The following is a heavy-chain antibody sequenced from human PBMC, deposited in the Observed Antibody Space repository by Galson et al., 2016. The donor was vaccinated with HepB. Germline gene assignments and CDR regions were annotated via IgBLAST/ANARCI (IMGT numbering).Heavy chain of an antibody. CDR1: NDSMIRYY. CDR2: IYYTGAS. D-gene: IGHD1-1*01. J-gene: IGHJ6*02. V-gene: IGHV4-59*01. CDR3: ARGKRTDDYKYGMDV. Sequence: EPLSLTCIVSNDSMIRYYWSWIRQAPGRGLEWIGYIYYTGASNYNPSLKSRVTISIHTSKNQFSLNLHSVTAADTAVYYCARGKRTDDYKYGMDVWGQGTTVTVSS.